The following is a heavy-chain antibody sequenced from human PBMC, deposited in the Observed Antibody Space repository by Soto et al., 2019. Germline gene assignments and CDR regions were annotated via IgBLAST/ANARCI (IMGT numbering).Heavy chain of an antibody. CDR1: GGSINHYY. D-gene: IGHD3-10*01. CDR2: IYSGGST. V-gene: IGHV4-4*07. CDR3: ARGPGGFGDFSLDY. J-gene: IGHJ4*02. Sequence: SETLSLTCAVSGGSINHYYWSWIRQPAGKGLEWIGRIYSGGSTNYNPSLKSRVTMSVDTSKNQFSLNLNSVTAADTAIYFCARGPGGFGDFSLDYWGRGTLVTVSS.